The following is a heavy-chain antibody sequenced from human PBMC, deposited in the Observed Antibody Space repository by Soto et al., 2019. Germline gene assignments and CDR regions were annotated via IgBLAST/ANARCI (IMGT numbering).Heavy chain of an antibody. CDR1: GYTFTDHG. CDR3: AREVEGSYSPADF. Sequence: ASVKVSCKTSGYTFTDHGIDWVRQAPGQGLEWVGWVSSYNGNTNYAYNLKDRVIMTTDASTSTAYMELRGLRSDDTAVYYCAREVEGSYSPADFWGQGTPVTVSS. V-gene: IGHV1-18*01. CDR2: VSSYNGNT. J-gene: IGHJ4*02. D-gene: IGHD3-10*01.